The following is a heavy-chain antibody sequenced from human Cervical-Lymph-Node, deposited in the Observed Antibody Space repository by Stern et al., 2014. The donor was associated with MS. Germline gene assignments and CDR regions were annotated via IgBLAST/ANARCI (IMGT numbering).Heavy chain of an antibody. CDR3: ARPTSVTVGTMDV. CDR1: GDTFSSYA. CDR2: IIPIFATA. Sequence: VQLEESGAEVKKPGSSVKVSCKASGDTFSSYAINWVRQAPGQGLEWVGGIIPIFATANYVRKFQGRVTITADDSTSTVYMELSNLNSEDTAVYYCARPTSVTVGTMDVWGQGTTVTVSS. D-gene: IGHD4-17*01. J-gene: IGHJ6*02. V-gene: IGHV1-69*01.